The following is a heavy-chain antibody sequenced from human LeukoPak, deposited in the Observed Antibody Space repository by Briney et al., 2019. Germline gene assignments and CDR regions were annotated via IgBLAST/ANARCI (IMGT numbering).Heavy chain of an antibody. V-gene: IGHV3-23*01. Sequence: GGSLRLSCAASGFTFSSYAMSWVRQAPGKGLEWVSGISGSGGSTYYADSVKGRFTISRDISKNTLYLQMNSLRAEDTAVYYCAKPPGAAAGIDWVFDYWGQGTLVTVSS. J-gene: IGHJ4*02. CDR1: GFTFSSYA. D-gene: IGHD6-13*01. CDR2: ISGSGGST. CDR3: AKPPGAAAGIDWVFDY.